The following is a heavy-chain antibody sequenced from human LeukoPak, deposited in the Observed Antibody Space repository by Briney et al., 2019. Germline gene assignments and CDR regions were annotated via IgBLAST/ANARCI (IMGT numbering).Heavy chain of an antibody. D-gene: IGHD2-21*02. CDR2: INPNSGGT. CDR1: GYTFTGYY. Sequence: ASVKVSCKASGYTFTGYYMHWVLQAPGQGLEWMGWINPNSGGTNYAQKFQGRVTMTRDTSISTAYMELSRLRSDDTAVYYCARDWNCGGDCYSTWGQGTLVTVSS. CDR3: ARDWNCGGDCYST. J-gene: IGHJ4*02. V-gene: IGHV1-2*02.